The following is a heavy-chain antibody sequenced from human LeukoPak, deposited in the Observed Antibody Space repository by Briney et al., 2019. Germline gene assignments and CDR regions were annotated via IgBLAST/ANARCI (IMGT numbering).Heavy chain of an antibody. V-gene: IGHV3-7*01. Sequence: PGGSLRLSCAASRFTFSDYWMNWVRQAPGKGLEWVASMKQDGRETYYVDSVKGRFTISRDNAKNSLFLQMNSLRDEGTAVSYCARVQGWRSYSDYWGQGTLVTVSS. D-gene: IGHD6-19*01. CDR1: RFTFSDYW. J-gene: IGHJ4*02. CDR3: ARVQGWRSYSDY. CDR2: MKQDGRET.